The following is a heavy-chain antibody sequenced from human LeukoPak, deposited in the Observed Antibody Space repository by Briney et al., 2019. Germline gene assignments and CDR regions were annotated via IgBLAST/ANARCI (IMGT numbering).Heavy chain of an antibody. CDR1: GFTFSSYS. D-gene: IGHD3-10*01. J-gene: IGHJ2*01. CDR3: ARDGEYLVVRAHRYFDL. V-gene: IGHV3-48*04. Sequence: PGGSLRLSCATSGFTFSSYSMNWVRQAPGKGLEWVSYISSSSTIYYADSVKGRFTISRDSAKNSLYLQMNSLGAEDTAVYYCARDGEYLVVRAHRYFDLWGRGTLVTVSS. CDR2: ISSSSTI.